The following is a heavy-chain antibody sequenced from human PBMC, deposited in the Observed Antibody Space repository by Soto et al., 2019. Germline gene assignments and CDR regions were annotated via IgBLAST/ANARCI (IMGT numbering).Heavy chain of an antibody. Sequence: QVQLVQSGAEVKKPGASVKVSCKASGYTFTGYYMHWVRQAPGQGLEWMGWINPNSGGTNYAQKFQGWVTMTRDTSSSTAYMELSRLRSDDTAVYYCARDRGVEMATTSAFDIWGQGTMVTVSS. CDR2: INPNSGGT. V-gene: IGHV1-2*04. CDR1: GYTFTGYY. D-gene: IGHD5-12*01. J-gene: IGHJ3*02. CDR3: ARDRGVEMATTSAFDI.